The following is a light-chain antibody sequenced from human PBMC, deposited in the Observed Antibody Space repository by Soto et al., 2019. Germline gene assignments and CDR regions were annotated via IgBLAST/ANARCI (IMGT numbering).Light chain of an antibody. CDR2: DVT. CDR3: CSYAGSYTYV. V-gene: IGLV2-11*01. Sequence: QSALTQPRSVSGSPGQSVTISCTGSSSAVGGYDFVSWYQQHPGKGPKPLIYDVTKRPSGVPDRFSGSKSGNTASLTISGLQAEDEADYYCCSYAGSYTYVFGTGTKVTVL. J-gene: IGLJ1*01. CDR1: SSAVGGYDF.